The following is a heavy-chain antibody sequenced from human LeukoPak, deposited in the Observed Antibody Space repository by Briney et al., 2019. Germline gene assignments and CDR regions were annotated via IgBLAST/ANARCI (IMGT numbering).Heavy chain of an antibody. CDR1: GFTFSSYA. CDR3: AKGTRVSSGWAQYYYYYYGMDV. CDR2: ISGSGGST. D-gene: IGHD6-19*01. J-gene: IGHJ6*02. Sequence: GGSLRLSCAASGFTFSSYAMSWVRQAPGKGLEWVSAISGSGGSTYYADSVKGRFTISRDNSKNTLYPQMNSLRAEDTAVYYCAKGTRVSSGWAQYYYYYYGMDVWGQGTTVTVSS. V-gene: IGHV3-23*01.